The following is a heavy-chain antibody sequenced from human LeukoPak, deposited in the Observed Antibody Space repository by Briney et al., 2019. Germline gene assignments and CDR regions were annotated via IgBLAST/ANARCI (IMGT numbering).Heavy chain of an antibody. V-gene: IGHV3-23*01. CDR2: ISGSGGGT. CDR3: ARAPHYDILTGYRGRGYYFDY. J-gene: IGHJ4*02. Sequence: GGSLRLSCAASGLTFSSYAMSWVRQAPGKGLEWVSAISGSGGGTYYADSVKGRFTISRDNSKNTLFLQMNSLRAEDTAVYYCARAPHYDILTGYRGRGYYFDYWGQGTLVTVSS. CDR1: GLTFSSYA. D-gene: IGHD3-9*01.